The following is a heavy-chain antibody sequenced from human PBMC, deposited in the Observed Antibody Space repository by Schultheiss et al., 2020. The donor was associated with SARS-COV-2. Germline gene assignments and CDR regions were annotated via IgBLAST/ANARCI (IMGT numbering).Heavy chain of an antibody. D-gene: IGHD5-18*01. CDR3: ARTSGYSYGH. J-gene: IGHJ4*02. V-gene: IGHV5-51*01. Sequence: GGSLRLSCKGSGYSFTSYWISWVRQMPGKGLEWMGIFYPGDSDTRYSPSFQGQVTISADKSISTAYLQWSSLKASDTAMYYCARTSGYSYGHWGQGTLVTVSS. CDR1: GYSFTSYW. CDR2: FYPGDSDT.